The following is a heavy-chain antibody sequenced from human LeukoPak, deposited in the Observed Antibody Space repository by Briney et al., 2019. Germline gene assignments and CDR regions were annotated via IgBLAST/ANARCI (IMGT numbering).Heavy chain of an antibody. D-gene: IGHD3-16*02. V-gene: IGHV3-21*01. CDR2: ISSSSSYI. Sequence: GGSLRLSCAASGFTFSSYSMTWVRQAPGKGLEWVSSISSSSSYIYYADSVKGRFTISRDNAKNSLYLQMNSLRAEDTAVYYCARGTRLGELSLYTYWGQGTLVTVSS. CDR1: GFTFSSYS. J-gene: IGHJ4*02. CDR3: ARGTRLGELSLYTY.